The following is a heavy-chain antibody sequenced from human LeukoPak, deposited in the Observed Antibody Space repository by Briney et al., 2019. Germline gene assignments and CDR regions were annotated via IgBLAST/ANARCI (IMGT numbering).Heavy chain of an antibody. CDR3: ARAQSYGLDY. CDR2: ISGSGGST. V-gene: IGHV3-23*01. J-gene: IGHJ4*02. CDR1: GFTFSSYS. D-gene: IGHD3-10*01. Sequence: GGSLRLSCAASGFTFSSYSMNWVRQAPGKGLEWVSAISGSGGSTYYADSVKGRFTISRDNSKNTLYLQMNSLRAEDTAFYYCARAQSYGLDYWGQGTLVTVSS.